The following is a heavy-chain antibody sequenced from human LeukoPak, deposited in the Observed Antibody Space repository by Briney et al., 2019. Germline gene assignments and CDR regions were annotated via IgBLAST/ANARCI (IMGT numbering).Heavy chain of an antibody. CDR1: GYTFSDFS. J-gene: IGHJ4*02. D-gene: IGHD3-22*01. CDR3: VRLRRNNDRSGYYYYYDY. CDR2: ISVRSNYR. Sequence: GGSLTLSCAASGYTFSDFSVNWVRQAPGKGREWVSSISVRSNYRYYADSVRGRFTISRDDARDSLFLQMNSLRAEDTAVYFCVRLRRNNDRSGYYYYYDYWGQGTLVTVSS. V-gene: IGHV3-21*01.